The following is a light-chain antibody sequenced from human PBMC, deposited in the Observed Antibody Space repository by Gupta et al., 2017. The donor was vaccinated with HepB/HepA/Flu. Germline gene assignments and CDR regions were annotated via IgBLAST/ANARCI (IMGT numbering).Light chain of an antibody. CDR2: GAS. V-gene: IGKV3-15*01. CDR3: QQYSTRPSRT. CDR1: QSISSN. J-gene: IGKJ1*01. Sequence: EIVMTQSPATLSVSPGERVTLFCRASQSISSNLAWYQQKPGQAPRLLIYGASTRATAISARFSGSGSGTEFTLTISSLQTEDFAVYYCQQYSTRPSRTFGQGTKVEIK.